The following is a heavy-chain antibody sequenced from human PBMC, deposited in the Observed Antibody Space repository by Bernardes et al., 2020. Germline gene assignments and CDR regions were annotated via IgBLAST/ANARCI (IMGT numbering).Heavy chain of an antibody. CDR1: GFTFSSYG. CDR3: ARDSITMIEWGGMDV. CDR2: TWYDGSNK. Sequence: GGSLRLSCAASGFTFSSYGMHWVRPAPGKGLEWVAVTWYDGSNKYYADSVKGRFTISRDNSKNTLYLQMNSLRAEDTAVYYCARDSITMIEWGGMDVWGQGTTVTVSS. V-gene: IGHV3-33*01. J-gene: IGHJ6*02. D-gene: IGHD3-22*01.